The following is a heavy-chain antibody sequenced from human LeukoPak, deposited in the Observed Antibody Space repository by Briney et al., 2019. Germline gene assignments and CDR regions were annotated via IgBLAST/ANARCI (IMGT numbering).Heavy chain of an antibody. CDR2: ISSSSSTI. CDR3: ARVYCSGGSCYPYFDY. CDR1: GFTFSSYS. V-gene: IGHV3-48*01. J-gene: IGHJ4*02. Sequence: PGRSLRLSCAASGFTFSSYSMNWVRQAPGKGLEGVSYISSSSSTIYYADSVRGRFTISRENAKNSLYLQMNSMRAEDTAVYYCARVYCSGGSCYPYFDYWGQGTLVTVSS. D-gene: IGHD2-15*01.